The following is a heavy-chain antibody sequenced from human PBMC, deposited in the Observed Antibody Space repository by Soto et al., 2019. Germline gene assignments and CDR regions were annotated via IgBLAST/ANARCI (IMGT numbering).Heavy chain of an antibody. V-gene: IGHV4-39*01. CDR2: VYYSGST. D-gene: IGHD1-1*01. CDR3: GRLEELATISYYFDY. CDR1: GGSVSSSSYY. J-gene: IGHJ4*02. Sequence: SETRSLTCTVSGGSVSSSSYYWGWVRQPPGKGLEWIGSVYYSGSTYYNPSLESRVTISVDKSKNQFSLKLMSLSAADTAVYYCGRLEELATISYYFDYWGQGALVTVS.